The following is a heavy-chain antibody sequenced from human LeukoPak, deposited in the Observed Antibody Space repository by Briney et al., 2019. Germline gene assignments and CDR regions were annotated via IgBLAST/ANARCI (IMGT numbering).Heavy chain of an antibody. J-gene: IGHJ5*02. CDR1: GFTVSSNE. D-gene: IGHD3-22*01. CDR2: ISGGST. CDR3: ARDLGAYYDSSDNWFDP. Sequence: AGGSLRLSCAASGFTVSSNEMGWVRQAPGKGLEWVSSISGGSTYYADSRKGRFTISRDNSKNTLHLQMNSLRAEDTALYYCARDLGAYYDSSDNWFDPWGQGTLVTVSS. V-gene: IGHV3-38-3*01.